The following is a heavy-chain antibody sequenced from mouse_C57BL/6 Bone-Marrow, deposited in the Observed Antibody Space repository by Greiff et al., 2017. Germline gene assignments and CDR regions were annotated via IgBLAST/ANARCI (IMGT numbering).Heavy chain of an antibody. Sequence: EVHLVESGEGLVKPGGSLKLSCAASGFTFSSYAMSWVRQTPEKRLEWVAYISSGGDYLYYADTVKGRFTISRDNARNTLYLQMSSLKSEDTAMYYCTRANWDDPFWGQGTLVTVSA. CDR3: TRANWDDPF. V-gene: IGHV5-9-1*02. D-gene: IGHD4-1*01. J-gene: IGHJ3*01. CDR2: ISSGGDYL. CDR1: GFTFSSYA.